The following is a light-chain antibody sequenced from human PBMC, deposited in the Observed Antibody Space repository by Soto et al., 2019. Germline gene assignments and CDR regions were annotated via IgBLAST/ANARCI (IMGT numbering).Light chain of an antibody. CDR1: QGISNY. CDR3: QRYNSAPRT. J-gene: IGKJ1*01. CDR2: AAS. Sequence: DIQMTQSPSSLSASVGDRVTITCRARQGISNYLAWYQQKPGKVPKLLIYAASTLQSGVPSRFSGSGSGTDFTLPISSLQPEDVATYYCQRYNSAPRTLGQGTTVDIK. V-gene: IGKV1-27*01.